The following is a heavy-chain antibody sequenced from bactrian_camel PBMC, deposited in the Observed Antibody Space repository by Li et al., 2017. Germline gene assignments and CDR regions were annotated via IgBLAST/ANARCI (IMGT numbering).Heavy chain of an antibody. CDR2: VNSDGTRP. V-gene: IGHV3-2*01. Sequence: QVQLVESGGGLVQPGGSLRLSCVASGFSFSSYHMSWVRQAPGKGLEWVSSVNSDGTRPYYSDSAKGRFTISRDNAKNAVYLQMNSLKSEDTARYYCATGRSVVRGFSVTTGARGPRSPSP. D-gene: IGHD2*01. CDR1: GFSFSSYH. CDR3: ATGRSVVRGFSVTT. J-gene: IGHJ4*01.